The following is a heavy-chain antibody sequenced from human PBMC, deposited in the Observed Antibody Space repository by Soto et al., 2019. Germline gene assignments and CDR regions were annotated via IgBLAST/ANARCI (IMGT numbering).Heavy chain of an antibody. J-gene: IGHJ4*02. CDR2: IIPIFGTA. V-gene: IGHV1-69*13. CDR1: GGTFSSYA. CDR3: ARYLTMVRGVTPA. D-gene: IGHD3-10*01. Sequence: ASVKVSCKVSGGTFSSYAISWVRQAPGQGLEWMGGIIPIFGTANYAQKFQGRVTITADESTSTAYMELSSLRSEDTAVYYCARYLTMVRGVTPAWGQGTLVTVSS.